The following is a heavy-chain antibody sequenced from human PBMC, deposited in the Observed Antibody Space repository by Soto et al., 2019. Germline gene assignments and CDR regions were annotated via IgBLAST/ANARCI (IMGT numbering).Heavy chain of an antibody. J-gene: IGHJ4*02. Sequence: QLQLQESGSGLVKPSQTLSLTCAVSGGSISSGGYSWSWLRQPPGKGLEWIGYIYHSGSTYYNPSLKSRVTISADGAKNQFSLKLSSVTAADTAVYYCAAGGGLPRYYWGQGTLVTVSS. CDR1: GGSISSGGYS. V-gene: IGHV4-30-2*01. CDR2: IYHSGST. CDR3: AAGGGLPRYY. D-gene: IGHD5-12*01.